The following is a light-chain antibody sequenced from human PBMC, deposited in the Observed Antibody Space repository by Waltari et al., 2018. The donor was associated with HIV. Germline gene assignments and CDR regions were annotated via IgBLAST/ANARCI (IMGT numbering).Light chain of an antibody. CDR1: NGDIGSYNY. CDR3: TSYSVTSTPWL. CDR2: EVN. J-gene: IGLJ3*02. V-gene: IGLV2-14*01. Sequence: ITISCTGSNGDIGSYNYVSWYQHSPGKAPRLILYEVNNRPSGVSDRFSGSKSGNTASLTISGLRTEDEAVYYCTSYSVTSTPWLFGGGTKLTVL.